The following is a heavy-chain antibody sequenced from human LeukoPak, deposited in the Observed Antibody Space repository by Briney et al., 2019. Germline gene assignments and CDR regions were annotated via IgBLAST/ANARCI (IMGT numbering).Heavy chain of an antibody. CDR1: GGSFSGYY. CDR2: INHSGST. J-gene: IGHJ5*02. Sequence: SETLSLTCAVYGGSFSGYYWSWIRQPPGKGLEWIGEINHSGSTNYNPSLKSRVTISVDTSKNQFSLKLSSVTAADTAVYYCASCGYSSGWSSWGQGTLVTVSS. V-gene: IGHV4-34*01. CDR3: ASCGYSSGWSS. D-gene: IGHD6-19*01.